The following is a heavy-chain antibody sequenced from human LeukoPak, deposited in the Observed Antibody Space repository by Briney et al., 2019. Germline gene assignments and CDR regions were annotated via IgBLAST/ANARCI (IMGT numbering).Heavy chain of an antibody. CDR1: GFTFSSYS. J-gene: IGHJ3*02. D-gene: IGHD4-17*01. CDR2: ISSSSSTI. V-gene: IGHV3-48*01. CDR3: ARDGTGYGDYVSPNDAFDI. Sequence: GGSLRLSCAASGFTFSSYSMNWVRQAPGKGLEWVSYISSSSSTIYYGDSVKGRFTISRDNAKNSLYLQMNSLRAEDTAVYYCARDGTGYGDYVSPNDAFDIWDQGTMVTVSS.